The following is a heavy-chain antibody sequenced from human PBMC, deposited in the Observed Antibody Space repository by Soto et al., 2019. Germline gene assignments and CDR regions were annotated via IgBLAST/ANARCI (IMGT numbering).Heavy chain of an antibody. CDR3: ARGRGYSGYVDYYYGMDV. CDR1: GGSFSGYY. Sequence: QVPLQQWGAGLLKPSETLSLTCAVYGGSFSGYYWSWIRQPPGKGLEWIGEINHSGSTNYNPSLKSRVTISVDTSKNQFSLKLSSVTAADTAVYDCARGRGYSGYVDYYYGMDVWGQGTTVTVSS. D-gene: IGHD5-12*01. V-gene: IGHV4-34*01. CDR2: INHSGST. J-gene: IGHJ6*02.